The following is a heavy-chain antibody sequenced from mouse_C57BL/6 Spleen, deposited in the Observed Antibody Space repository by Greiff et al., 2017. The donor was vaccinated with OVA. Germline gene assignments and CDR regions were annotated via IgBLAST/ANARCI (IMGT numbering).Heavy chain of an antibody. V-gene: IGHV1-61*01. D-gene: IGHD3-3*01. J-gene: IGHJ2*01. CDR3: AREGISSPFDY. Sequence: QVQLQQPGAELVRPGSLVKLSCKASGYTFTSYWMDWVKQRPGQGLEWIGNIHPSDSETNYNQKCKDKATLTVDTSSSTAYMQLSSLTSEDSAVYYCAREGISSPFDYWGQGATLTVSS. CDR1: GYTFTSYW. CDR2: IHPSDSET.